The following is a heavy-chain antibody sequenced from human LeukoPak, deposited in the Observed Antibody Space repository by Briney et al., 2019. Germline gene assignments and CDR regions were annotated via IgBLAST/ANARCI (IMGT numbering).Heavy chain of an antibody. D-gene: IGHD6-19*01. CDR2: THYKSAWYN. V-gene: IGHV6-1*01. J-gene: IGHJ4*02. CDR1: GDSVSRDSIA. CDR3: ARGTGWPQFDY. Sequence: PSQTLSLTCAISGDSVSRDSIAWNWIRQSPSRGLEWLGRTHYKSAWYNDYAVSVKGRIIINPDTSKNQFSLQLNSVTPEDTAVYYCARGTGWPQFDYWGQGTLDTVSS.